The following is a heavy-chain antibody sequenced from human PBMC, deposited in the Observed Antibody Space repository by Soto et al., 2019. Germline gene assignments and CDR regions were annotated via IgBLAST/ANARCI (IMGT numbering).Heavy chain of an antibody. J-gene: IGHJ6*02. CDR3: ARERSGYYTNYYYYYGMDV. D-gene: IGHD3-3*01. CDR2: INPSGGST. Sequence: ASVKVSCKASGYTFTSYYMHWVRQAPGQGLEWMGIINPSGGSTSYAQKFQGRVTMTRDTSTSTVYMELSSLRSEDTAVCYCARERSGYYTNYYYYYGMDVWGQGTTVTASS. CDR1: GYTFTSYY. V-gene: IGHV1-46*01.